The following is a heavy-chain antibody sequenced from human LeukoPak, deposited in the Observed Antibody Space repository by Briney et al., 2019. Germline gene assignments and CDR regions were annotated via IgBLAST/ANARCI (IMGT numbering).Heavy chain of an antibody. CDR1: GFTFSDYY. Sequence: GGSLRLSCAASGFTFSDYYMSWIRQAPGKGREWVSYISSSGSTIYYADSVKGRFTISRDNAKNSLYLQMNSLRAEDTAVYYCARGTGDGYNLVDFDYWGQGTLVTVSS. CDR2: ISSSGSTI. J-gene: IGHJ4*02. V-gene: IGHV3-11*01. CDR3: ARGTGDGYNLVDFDY. D-gene: IGHD5-24*01.